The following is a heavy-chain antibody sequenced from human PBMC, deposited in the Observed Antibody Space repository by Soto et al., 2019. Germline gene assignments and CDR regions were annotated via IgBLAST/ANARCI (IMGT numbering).Heavy chain of an antibody. Sequence: PGRALRLPWVRNPLTTSTHAMSRVSQGPGKGLEWVSSIAGVHIFYAESVQGRFTISIDDSKNLLFLQMPSLTADDTATYYCAKHHFKGNGIYDGFDGWGQGTTGTV. J-gene: IGHJ3*01. CDR2: IAGVHI. CDR3: AKHHFKGNGIYDGFDG. CDR1: PLTTSTHA. V-gene: IGHV3-23*01. D-gene: IGHD1-20*01.